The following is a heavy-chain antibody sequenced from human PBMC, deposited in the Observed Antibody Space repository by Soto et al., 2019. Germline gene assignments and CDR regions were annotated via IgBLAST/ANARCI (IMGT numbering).Heavy chain of an antibody. Sequence: SEALSLTCAVYGGSFSGYDWTWIRQPPGTGLEWIGEINHSGSSNYNPSLKSRVTISVDTSKNQFSLNLSFVTAADTAVYYCATMGTPATGLYYFDYWGQGTLVTVSS. V-gene: IGHV4-34*01. CDR3: ATMGTPATGLYYFDY. CDR1: GGSFSGYD. D-gene: IGHD5-18*01. J-gene: IGHJ4*02. CDR2: INHSGSS.